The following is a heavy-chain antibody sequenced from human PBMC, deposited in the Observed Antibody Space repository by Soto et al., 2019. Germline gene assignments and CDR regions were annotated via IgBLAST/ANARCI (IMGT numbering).Heavy chain of an antibody. D-gene: IGHD6-13*01. CDR3: ARFSYSSSWVGVWYYYYGMDV. Sequence: ASVKVSCKASGYTFTSYCISWVREAPGQGLEWMGWISAYNGNTNYAQKLQGRVTMTTDTSTSTAYMELRSLRSDDTAVYYCARFSYSSSWVGVWYYYYGMDVWGQGTTVTVSS. J-gene: IGHJ6*02. CDR2: ISAYNGNT. CDR1: GYTFTSYC. V-gene: IGHV1-18*01.